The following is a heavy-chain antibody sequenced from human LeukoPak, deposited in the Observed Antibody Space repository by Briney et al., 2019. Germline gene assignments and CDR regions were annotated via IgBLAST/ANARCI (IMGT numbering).Heavy chain of an antibody. J-gene: IGHJ4*02. CDR2: INHSGST. Sequence: SETLSLTCAVYGGSFSGYYWSWIRQPPGKGLEWIGEINHSGSTNYKPSLKSRVPISVDTSTNQFSLKLSSVTAADTAVYYCARRYYYDSSGYYFGLRPFDYWGQGTLVTVSS. CDR3: ARRYYYDSSGYYFGLRPFDY. V-gene: IGHV4-34*01. CDR1: GGSFSGYY. D-gene: IGHD3-22*01.